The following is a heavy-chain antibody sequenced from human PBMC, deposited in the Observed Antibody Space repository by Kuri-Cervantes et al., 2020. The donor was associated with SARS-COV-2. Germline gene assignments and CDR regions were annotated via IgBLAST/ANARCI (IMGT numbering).Heavy chain of an antibody. D-gene: IGHD2-21*01. V-gene: IGHV3-53*01. CDR2: FYSNGDT. CDR1: GLTVSNNF. CDR3: ARIPYSDR. Sequence: GESLKISCAVSGLTVSNNFITWVRQAPGKGLEIVSMFYSNGDTFYADSVRGRFTMSRDNSKNTVYLQMNSLRVEDTAVYYCARIPYSDRWGQGTLVTVSS. J-gene: IGHJ5*02.